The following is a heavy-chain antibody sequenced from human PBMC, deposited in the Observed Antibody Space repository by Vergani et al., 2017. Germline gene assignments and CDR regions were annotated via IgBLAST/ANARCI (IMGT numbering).Heavy chain of an antibody. V-gene: IGHV1-8*01. J-gene: IGHJ6*03. D-gene: IGHD4/OR15-4a*01. CDR3: ARSTDYPDDYVSSDYFRRTLDV. CDR2: MNPNSGTT. Sequence: QVQLVQSGAEVKKPGASVKVSCRASGYSFSSYDISWVRQATRQGLEWMGWMNPNSGTTGYAQKFQGRVTMTRNTSINTAYMELSRLSFEDAAVYYCARSTDYPDDYVSSDYFRRTLDVWGKGTTVTVS. CDR1: GYSFSSYD.